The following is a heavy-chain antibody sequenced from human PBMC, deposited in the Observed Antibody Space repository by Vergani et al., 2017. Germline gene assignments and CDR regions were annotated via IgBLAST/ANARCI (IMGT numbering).Heavy chain of an antibody. J-gene: IGHJ4*02. D-gene: IGHD2-2*02. CDR3: TTGSAYCSSTSCYTLPLDY. V-gene: IGHV3-15*01. Sequence: EVQLVESGGGLVKPGGSLRLSCAASGFTFSNAWMSWVRQAPGKGLGWVGRIKSKTDGGPTDYAAPVKGRFTISRDDSKNTLYLQMNSLKTEDTAVYYCTTGSAYCSSTSCYTLPLDYWDQGTLVTVSS. CDR1: GFTFSNAW. CDR2: IKSKTDGGPT.